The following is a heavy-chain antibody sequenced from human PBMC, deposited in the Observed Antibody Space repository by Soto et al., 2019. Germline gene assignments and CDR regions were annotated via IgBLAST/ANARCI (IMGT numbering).Heavy chain of an antibody. D-gene: IGHD3-10*01. J-gene: IGHJ6*02. Sequence: EVQLVESGGGLVQPGRSLRLSCAASGFTFDDYAMHWVRQAPGKGLEWVSGISWNSGSIGYADSVKGRFTISRVNAKSSLYLQMNCLRAEETGLYYCAKDAITMVRGVMSYYGMDVWGQGTTVTVSS. V-gene: IGHV3-9*01. CDR2: ISWNSGSI. CDR1: GFTFDDYA. CDR3: AKDAITMVRGVMSYYGMDV.